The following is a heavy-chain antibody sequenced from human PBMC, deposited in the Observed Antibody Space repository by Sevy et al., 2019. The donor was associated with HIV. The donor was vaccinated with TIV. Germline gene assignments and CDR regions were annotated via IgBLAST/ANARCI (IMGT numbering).Heavy chain of an antibody. CDR3: ARGEPAAD. Sequence: GGSLRLSCAASGFIFSSYWMSWVRQSPGKGLEWVANIKQDGSEKYYVDSVKGRFTISRDNAKNSLYLQMNSLRAEDTAVYYCARGEPAADWGQGSLVTVSS. J-gene: IGHJ4*02. CDR1: GFIFSSYW. D-gene: IGHD2-2*01. V-gene: IGHV3-7*01. CDR2: IKQDGSEK.